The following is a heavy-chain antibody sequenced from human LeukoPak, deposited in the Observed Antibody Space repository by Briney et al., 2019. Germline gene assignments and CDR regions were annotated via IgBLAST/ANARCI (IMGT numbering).Heavy chain of an antibody. CDR2: IRYDGSNE. Sequence: GGSLRLSCAASGFTFSSYGMHWVRQAPGKGLEWVAFIRYDGSNEYYADSVKGRFTISRDNSKNTLYLQMNSLRAEDTAVYYCARGPPPDFDCWGQGTLVTVSS. V-gene: IGHV3-30*02. CDR3: ARGPPPDFDC. J-gene: IGHJ4*02. CDR1: GFTFSSYG.